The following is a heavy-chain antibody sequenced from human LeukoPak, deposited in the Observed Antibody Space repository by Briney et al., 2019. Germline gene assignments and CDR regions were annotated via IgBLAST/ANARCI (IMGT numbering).Heavy chain of an antibody. Sequence: ASVKVSCKASGYILIGHYMHWVRQAPGQRLGRRGWINPNRGGTNYAHHFQGRVTMTRDPSISTAYMELTRLRSDAPAVYYCAREGVPPAALGGWIAPWGQGSLVTV. CDR2: INPNRGGT. CDR1: GYILIGHY. CDR3: AREGVPPAALGGWIAP. J-gene: IGHJ5*02. D-gene: IGHD2-2*01. V-gene: IGHV1-2*07.